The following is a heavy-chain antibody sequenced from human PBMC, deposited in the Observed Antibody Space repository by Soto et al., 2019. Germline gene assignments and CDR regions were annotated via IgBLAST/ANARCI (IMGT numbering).Heavy chain of an antibody. D-gene: IGHD3-22*01. CDR1: GLTFSSYV. CDR3: AKGLTYYYDSSGQKGAFDI. CDR2: ISDSGGST. J-gene: IGHJ3*02. Sequence: PGGSLRLSCAASGLTFSSYVMRWVRQAPGKGLEWVSGISDSGGSTYYADSVKGRFTISRDNSKNTLYMQMNSLRAEDTAVYYCAKGLTYYYDSSGQKGAFDIWGQGTMVTVSS. V-gene: IGHV3-23*01.